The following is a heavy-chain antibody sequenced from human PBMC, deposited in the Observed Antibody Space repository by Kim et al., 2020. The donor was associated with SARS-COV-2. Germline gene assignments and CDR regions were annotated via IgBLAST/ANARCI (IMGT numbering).Heavy chain of an antibody. J-gene: IGHJ5*02. CDR1: GYTFTTYD. CDR3: ARAGSIATP. CDR2: MNPNNGNT. Sequence: ASVKVSCKASGYTFTTYDINWVRQATGQGLEWMGWMNPNNGNTGYAQKFQGRVTMTRNISIGTAYMELSSLRFEDTAVYYCARAGSIATPWGQGTLVTVSS. V-gene: IGHV1-8*01. D-gene: IGHD6-6*01.